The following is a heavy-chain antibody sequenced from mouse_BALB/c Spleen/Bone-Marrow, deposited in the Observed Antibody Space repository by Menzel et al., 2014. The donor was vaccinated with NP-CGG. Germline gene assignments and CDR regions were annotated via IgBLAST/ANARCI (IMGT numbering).Heavy chain of an antibody. CDR2: IDPANGNT. CDR1: GFNIKDTY. D-gene: IGHD4-1*01. V-gene: IGHV14-3*02. CDR3: ARWEYYAMDY. Sequence: VQLQQSGAELVKLGASVKLSCTASGFNIKDTYMHWVKQRPEQGLEWIGRIDPANGNTKYDPKFQGKATITADTSSNTAYLQLSSLTSEDTAVCYCARWEYYAMDYWGQGTSVTVSS. J-gene: IGHJ4*01.